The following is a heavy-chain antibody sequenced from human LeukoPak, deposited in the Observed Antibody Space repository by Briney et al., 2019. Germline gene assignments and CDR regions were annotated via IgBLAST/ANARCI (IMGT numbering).Heavy chain of an antibody. Sequence: PGGSLRLSCAASGFTFSSYWMHWVRHAPGKGLVWVSRINSDGNSTSYADSVKGRFTISRDNAKNTLYLQMNSLRAEDTAVYYCARSGWSLANWFDPWGQGTLVTVSS. V-gene: IGHV3-74*01. D-gene: IGHD6-19*01. CDR3: ARSGWSLANWFDP. J-gene: IGHJ5*02. CDR2: INSDGNST. CDR1: GFTFSSYW.